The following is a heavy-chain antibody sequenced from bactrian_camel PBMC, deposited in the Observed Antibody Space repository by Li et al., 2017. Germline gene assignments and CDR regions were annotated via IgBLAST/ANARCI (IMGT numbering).Heavy chain of an antibody. J-gene: IGHJ4*01. Sequence: DVQLVESGGGSVQAGGSLRLSCAASGFTFSTYAMSWVRQAPGKEREGIANIYTRGGVTGITGYADSVKGRFTISRDNAKNTLYLQLTSLKTEDTAVYYCADFAGGSFNFRGQGTQVTVS. CDR1: GFTFSTYA. V-gene: IGHV3S42*01. D-gene: IGHD4*01. CDR2: IYTRGGVTGIT. CDR3: ADFAGGSFNF.